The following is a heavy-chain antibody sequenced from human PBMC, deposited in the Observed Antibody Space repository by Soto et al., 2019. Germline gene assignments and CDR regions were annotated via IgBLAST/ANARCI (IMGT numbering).Heavy chain of an antibody. CDR2: ITSSSSYI. CDR3: ARDRHRGFDLKY. Sequence: EVQLVESGGGLVKPGGSLRLSCAASGFTFDSYAMTWVRQAPGMGLEWVASITSSSSYIYYADSLKGRFTISRDNAKNSLFLQMNSLRADDPAVYYCARDRHRGFDLKYCGQGTLVTVSS. D-gene: IGHD5-12*01. J-gene: IGHJ4*02. V-gene: IGHV3-21*02. CDR1: GFTFDSYA.